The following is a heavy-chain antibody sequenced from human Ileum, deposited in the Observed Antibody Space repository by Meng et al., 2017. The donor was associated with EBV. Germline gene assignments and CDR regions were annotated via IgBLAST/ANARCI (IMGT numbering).Heavy chain of an antibody. J-gene: IGHJ5*02. V-gene: IGHV1-2*06. Sequence: QVQLVQSGAEVKKPXASVKVSCKASGYTFTGYYMHWVRQAPGQGLEWMGRINPNSGGTNYAQKFQGRVTMTRDTSISTAYMELSRLRSDDTAVYYCAHQAVAGTRGWFDPWGQGTLVTVSS. CDR1: GYTFTGYY. CDR2: INPNSGGT. D-gene: IGHD6-19*01. CDR3: AHQAVAGTRGWFDP.